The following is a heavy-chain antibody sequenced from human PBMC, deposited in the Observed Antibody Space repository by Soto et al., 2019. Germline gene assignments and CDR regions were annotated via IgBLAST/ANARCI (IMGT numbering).Heavy chain of an antibody. CDR1: GFTFSSYS. CDR3: ARAPDYDYFAY. J-gene: IGHJ4*02. CDR2: ISSSSSTI. V-gene: IGHV3-48*01. Sequence: GGSLRLSCAASGFTFSSYSMNWVRQAPGKGLEWVSYISSSSSTIYYADSVKGRFTISRDNAKNSLYLQMNSLRAEDTAVYYCARAPDYDYFAYWGQGTLVTVSS. D-gene: IGHD4-17*01.